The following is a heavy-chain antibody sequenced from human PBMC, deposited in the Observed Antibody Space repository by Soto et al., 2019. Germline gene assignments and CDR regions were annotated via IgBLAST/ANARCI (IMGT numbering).Heavy chain of an antibody. V-gene: IGHV4-30-2*01. CDR3: ASGPIGDYTDGFDY. J-gene: IGHJ4*02. D-gene: IGHD4-17*01. CDR1: GGSISSGGYS. Sequence: QLQLQESGSGLVKPSQTLSLTCAVSGGSISSGGYSWSWIRQPPGKGLEWIGCIYHSGSTYYNPSLKSRVTKSVDRAKNQFSLKLSSVTAADTAVYYCASGPIGDYTDGFDYWGQGTLVTVSS. CDR2: IYHSGST.